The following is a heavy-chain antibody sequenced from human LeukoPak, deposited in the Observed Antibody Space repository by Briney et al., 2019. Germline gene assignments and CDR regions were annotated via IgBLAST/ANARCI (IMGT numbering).Heavy chain of an antibody. D-gene: IGHD1-26*01. V-gene: IGHV1-69*01. Sequence: GSSVKVSCKASGGTFSSYAISWVRQAPGQGLEWMGGIIPIFGTANYAQKFQCRVTITADESTSTAYMELRSLRSDDTAVYYCARVRTGIVGATYSDWFDPWGQGTLVTVSS. CDR3: ARVRTGIVGATYSDWFDP. CDR1: GGTFSSYA. CDR2: IIPIFGTA. J-gene: IGHJ5*02.